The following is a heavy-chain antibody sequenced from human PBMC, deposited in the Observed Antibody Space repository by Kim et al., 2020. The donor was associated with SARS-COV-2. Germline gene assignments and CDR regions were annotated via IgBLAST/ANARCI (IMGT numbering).Heavy chain of an antibody. D-gene: IGHD3-22*01. CDR3: ARGTLTYYYDSGMLGRGGSFDY. V-gene: IGHV1-69*13. J-gene: IGHJ4*02. CDR2: IIPIFGTA. CDR1: GGTFSSYA. Sequence: SVKVSCKASGGTFSSYAISWVRQAPGQGLEWMGGIIPIFGTANYAQKFQGRVTITADESTSTAYMELSSLRSEDTAVYYCARGTLTYYYDSGMLGRGGSFDYWGQGTLVTVSS.